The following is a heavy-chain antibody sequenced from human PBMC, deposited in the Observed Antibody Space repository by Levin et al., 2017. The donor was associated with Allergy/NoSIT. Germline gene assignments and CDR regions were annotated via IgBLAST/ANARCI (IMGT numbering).Heavy chain of an antibody. D-gene: IGHD5-24*01. CDR2: ISQSGGTI. J-gene: IGHJ4*02. CDR1: GFIFSNQY. V-gene: IGHV3-11*01. Sequence: GGSLRLSCAASGFIFSNQYMTWIRQAPGKGLEWVSYISQSGGTIYYADSVKGRFTISRDNAKNSLYLQMNSLRAEDTAVYYCARDLHHLQLSYWGQGTLVTVSS. CDR3: ARDLHHLQLSY.